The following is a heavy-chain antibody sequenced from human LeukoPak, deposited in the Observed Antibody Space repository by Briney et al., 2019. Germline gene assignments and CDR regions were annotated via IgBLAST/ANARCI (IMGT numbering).Heavy chain of an antibody. J-gene: IGHJ4*02. V-gene: IGHV3-7*01. CDR1: GFTFSSHW. CDR2: IKQDGSER. CDR3: ARARGFDY. Sequence: GGSLRLSCAASGFTFSSHWMSWVRQAPGKGLEWVANIKQDGSERYYVDSVKGRFTISRDNAKSSLYLQMNSLRADDTAVYYCARARGFDYWGQGTLVTVSS. D-gene: IGHD3-10*01.